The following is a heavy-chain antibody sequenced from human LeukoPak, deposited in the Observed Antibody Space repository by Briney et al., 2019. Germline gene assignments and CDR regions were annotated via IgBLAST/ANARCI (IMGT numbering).Heavy chain of an antibody. CDR1: GGSFSGYY. CDR3: ASSPYDSSGYYSRPSYYFDY. V-gene: IGHV4-34*01. D-gene: IGHD3-22*01. Sequence: SETLSLTCAVYGGSFSGYYWSLIRQLPRKGLLWIGVLNLSGSTNYNPSLKSRVTISVDRSKNQFSLKLSSVTAADTAVYYCASSPYDSSGYYSRPSYYFDYWGQGTLVTVSS. CDR2: LNLSGST. J-gene: IGHJ4*02.